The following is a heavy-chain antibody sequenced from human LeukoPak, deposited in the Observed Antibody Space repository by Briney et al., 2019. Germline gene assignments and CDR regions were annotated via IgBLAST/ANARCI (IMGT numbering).Heavy chain of an antibody. CDR1: GDSMRSYS. Sequence: PSETLSLTCTVSGDSMRSYSWNWIRQPPGKGLEWIGYIFNSGSTNYNSSLKSRVSISVDTSKNQFSLKLSSVTAADTAVYYCARQYYYDSSGYYYYMDVWGKGTTVTISS. J-gene: IGHJ6*03. V-gene: IGHV4-59*08. D-gene: IGHD3-22*01. CDR2: IFNSGST. CDR3: ARQYYYDSSGYYYYMDV.